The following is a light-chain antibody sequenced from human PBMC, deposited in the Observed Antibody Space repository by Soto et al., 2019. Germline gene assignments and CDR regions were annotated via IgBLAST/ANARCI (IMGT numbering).Light chain of an antibody. Sequence: QLVLTQSPSASASLGASVKLTCTLSSGHSSHAIAWHQQQPEKGPRYLMKLNSDGSHSKGDGIPDRFSGSSSGAERYLTISSLQSEDAADYYCQTWGSGIHVVFGGGTQLTVL. CDR2: LNSDGSH. J-gene: IGLJ2*01. CDR3: QTWGSGIHVV. V-gene: IGLV4-69*01. CDR1: SGHSSHA.